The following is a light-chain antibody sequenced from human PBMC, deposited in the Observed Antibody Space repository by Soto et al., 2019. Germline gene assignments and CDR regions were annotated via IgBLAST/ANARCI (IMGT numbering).Light chain of an antibody. Sequence: QSVLTKPPSASGTPGQRVTISCSGSSSNIGTYYVDWYQQLPGTAPKLLIHRNGQRPSGVPDRFSGSKSGTSASLAISGLRSEDEADYYCATWDDRLRAYVIGAGTKVTVL. J-gene: IGLJ1*01. CDR3: ATWDDRLRAYV. V-gene: IGLV1-47*01. CDR2: RNG. CDR1: SSNIGTYY.